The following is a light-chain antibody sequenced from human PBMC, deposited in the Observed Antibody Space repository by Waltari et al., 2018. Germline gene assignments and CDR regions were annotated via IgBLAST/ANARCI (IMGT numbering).Light chain of an antibody. CDR2: EDT. CDR3: YSYADSSTVL. CDR1: SSDVGSYNL. Sequence: QSALTQPASVSGSPGQSITISCTGTSSDVGSYNLVSWYQQHSGKAHKLRSYEDTKRPAGVPNRFSGSKSGNTASLTIAGLQAEDEADYYCYSYADSSTVLFGGGTKLTVL. V-gene: IGLV2-23*01. J-gene: IGLJ2*01.